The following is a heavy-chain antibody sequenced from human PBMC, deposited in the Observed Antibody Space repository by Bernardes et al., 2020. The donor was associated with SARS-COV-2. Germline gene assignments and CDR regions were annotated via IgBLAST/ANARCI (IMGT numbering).Heavy chain of an antibody. J-gene: IGHJ6*02. D-gene: IGHD3-10*01. V-gene: IGHV1-8*01. Sequence: ASVKVSCKASGYTFTSYDINWVRQAPGQGREWMGWMNPTSGKTGYAQKLQGRVTLTRDTSTTTAHMELTSLNSEDTAVYYCARTGVGMDVWGPGTTITVSS. CDR3: ARTGVGMDV. CDR1: GYTFTSYD. CDR2: MNPTSGKT.